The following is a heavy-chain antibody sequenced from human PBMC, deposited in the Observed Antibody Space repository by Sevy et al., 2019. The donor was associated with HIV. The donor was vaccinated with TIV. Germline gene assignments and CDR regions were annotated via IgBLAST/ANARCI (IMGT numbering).Heavy chain of an antibody. D-gene: IGHD4-17*01. CDR2: IRSTGTDK. V-gene: IGHV3-21*01. J-gene: IGHJ4*01. Sequence: GGSLRLSCAASGFTFSYYSMNWVRQAPGKGLEWVSSIRSTGTDKRYADSVKGQFTISRDNAQNSLSLQMNSLRAEDTVVYYCARDRGYCDYGGEFDYLVHGTLGTVSS. CDR3: ARDRGYCDYGGEFDY. CDR1: GFTFSYYS.